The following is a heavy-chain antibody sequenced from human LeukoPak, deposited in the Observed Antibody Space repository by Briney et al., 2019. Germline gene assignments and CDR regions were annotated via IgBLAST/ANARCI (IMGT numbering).Heavy chain of an antibody. D-gene: IGHD6-6*01. V-gene: IGHV4-61*08. CDR2: IYYSGST. CDR1: GGSISSGDYY. CDR3: ARGGYSSSTNWFDP. J-gene: IGHJ5*02. Sequence: SSETLSLTCTVSGGSISSGDYYWSWIRQPPGKGLEWIGYIYYSGSTNYNPSLKSRVTISVDTSKNQFPLKLSSVTAADTAVYYCARGGYSSSTNWFDPWGQGTLVTVSS.